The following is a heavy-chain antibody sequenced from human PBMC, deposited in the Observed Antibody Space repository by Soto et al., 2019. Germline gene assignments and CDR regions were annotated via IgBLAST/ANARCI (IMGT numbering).Heavy chain of an antibody. J-gene: IGHJ6*03. CDR3: ARVPAAIMDYYYYMDV. Sequence: QVQLVQSGAEVKKPGASVKVSCKASGYTFTSYGISWVRQAPGQGLEWMGWISAYNGNANDAQKLQGRVTMTTDTSTSTAYMDLRSLRSDDTAVYYCARVPAAIMDYYYYMDVWGKGTTVTVSS. V-gene: IGHV1-18*01. CDR1: GYTFTSYG. D-gene: IGHD2-2*02. CDR2: ISAYNGNA.